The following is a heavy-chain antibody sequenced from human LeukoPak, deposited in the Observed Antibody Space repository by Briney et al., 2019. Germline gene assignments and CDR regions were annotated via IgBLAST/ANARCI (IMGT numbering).Heavy chain of an antibody. CDR1: GYIFTRYG. CDR3: ARDFFHGHCSGLSCFLLDY. Sequence: ASXKVSCKASGYIFTRYGISWVRQAPGQGLEWVGWISALYGNTNYAQKFQGRLTMTTDTSTNTAYMDLRSLRPDDTAVYYCARDFFHGHCSGLSCFLLDYWGQGSLVAVSS. J-gene: IGHJ4*02. CDR2: ISALYGNT. D-gene: IGHD2-15*01. V-gene: IGHV1-18*01.